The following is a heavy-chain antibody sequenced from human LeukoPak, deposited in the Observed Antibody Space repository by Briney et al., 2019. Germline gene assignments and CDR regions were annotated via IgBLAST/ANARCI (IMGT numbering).Heavy chain of an antibody. D-gene: IGHD3-22*01. Sequence: ASVKVSCKASGYTLTNYHIAWVRQAPGQGLEWTGWVSTNDGNTVYAQRLQGRVTMTTDTSTSVAYMELRSLTSDDTAVYYCTRAPPGMTMMTDYWGQGTLVTVSS. CDR2: VSTNDGNT. V-gene: IGHV1-18*01. CDR1: GYTLTNYH. CDR3: TRAPPGMTMMTDY. J-gene: IGHJ4*02.